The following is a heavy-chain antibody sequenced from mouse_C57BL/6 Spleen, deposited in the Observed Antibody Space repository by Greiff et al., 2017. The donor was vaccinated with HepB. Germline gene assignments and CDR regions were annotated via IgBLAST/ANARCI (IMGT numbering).Heavy chain of an antibody. CDR3: ARSPPYGYDGVGY. CDR2: IHPNSGST. D-gene: IGHD2-2*01. CDR1: GYTFTSYW. V-gene: IGHV1-64*01. Sequence: QVQLQQPGAELVKPGASVKLSCKASGYTFTSYWMHWVKQRPGQGLEWIGMIHPNSGSTNYNEKFKSKATLTVDKSSSTAYMQLSSLTSEDSAVYYCARSPPYGYDGVGYWGQGTTLTVSS. J-gene: IGHJ2*01.